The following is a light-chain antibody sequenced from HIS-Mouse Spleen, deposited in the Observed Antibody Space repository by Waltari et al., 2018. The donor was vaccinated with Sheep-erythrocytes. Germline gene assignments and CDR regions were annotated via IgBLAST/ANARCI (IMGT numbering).Light chain of an antibody. V-gene: IGLV2-11*01. CDR2: DVS. CDR1: SSDVGCYNY. J-gene: IGLJ2*01. Sequence: QSALTQPRSVSGSPGQSVTISCPGTSSDVGCYNYVPWYQQHPGKAPKLMIYDVSKRPSGVPDRFSGSKSGNTASLTISGLQAEDEADYYCQAWDSSTAVFGGGTKLTVL. CDR3: QAWDSSTAV.